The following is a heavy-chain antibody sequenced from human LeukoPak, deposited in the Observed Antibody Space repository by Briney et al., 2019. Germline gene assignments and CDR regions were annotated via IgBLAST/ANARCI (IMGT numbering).Heavy chain of an antibody. Sequence: GGSLRLSCAASGFTFSDYWIHWVRQAPGKGLVWVSRINTDGSITNYADSVKGRFTISRDNAKNTLYLQMNSLRAEDTAVYYCAKALYGGHDYWGQGTLVTVSS. D-gene: IGHD4-23*01. CDR2: INTDGSIT. V-gene: IGHV3-74*01. J-gene: IGHJ4*02. CDR3: AKALYGGHDY. CDR1: GFTFSDYW.